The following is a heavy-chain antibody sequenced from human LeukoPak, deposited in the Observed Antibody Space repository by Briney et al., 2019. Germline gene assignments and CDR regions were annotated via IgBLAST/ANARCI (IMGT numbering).Heavy chain of an antibody. Sequence: SETLSLTCAVSGGSISGGKDFWGWIRQSPGKGLEWIGSIYYTGSTYYNPSLKSRVTISVDTSKSEFSLMVHSATAADTAMYYCARRGITYSTSFFDSWGQGTLVTVAS. CDR1: GGSISGGKDF. CDR3: ARRGITYSTSFFDS. J-gene: IGHJ4*02. CDR2: IYYTGST. V-gene: IGHV4-39*01. D-gene: IGHD6-13*01.